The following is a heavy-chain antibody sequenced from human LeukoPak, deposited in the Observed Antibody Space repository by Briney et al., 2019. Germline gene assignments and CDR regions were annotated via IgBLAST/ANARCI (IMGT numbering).Heavy chain of an antibody. D-gene: IGHD6-13*01. CDR2: VSGNGAGT. CDR3: AKTPWYSSGWSTDY. Sequence: AGGSLRLSCAASRFTFSSYAMSWVRQAPGKGLEWVSGVSGNGAGTYYADSVKGRFTISRDNSKNMLYLQMNSLRAEDTAVYYCAKTPWYSSGWSTDYWGQGTLVTVSS. J-gene: IGHJ4*02. CDR1: RFTFSSYA. V-gene: IGHV3-23*01.